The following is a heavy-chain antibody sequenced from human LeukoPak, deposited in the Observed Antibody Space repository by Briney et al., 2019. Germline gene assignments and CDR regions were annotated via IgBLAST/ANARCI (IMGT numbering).Heavy chain of an antibody. Sequence: SETLSLTCTVSGGSISSYYWSWIRQPAGKGLEWIGRIYTSGSTNYNPSLKSRVTMSVDTSKNQFSLKLSSVTAADTAVYYCAREVVVIRGVYYYYMDVWGKGTTVTVSS. J-gene: IGHJ6*03. CDR3: AREVVVIRGVYYYYMDV. CDR2: IYTSGST. V-gene: IGHV4-4*07. CDR1: GGSISSYY. D-gene: IGHD2-21*01.